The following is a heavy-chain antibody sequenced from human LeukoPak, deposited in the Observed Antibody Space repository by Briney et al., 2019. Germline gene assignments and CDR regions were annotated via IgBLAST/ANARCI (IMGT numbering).Heavy chain of an antibody. CDR1: GFTLSDHN. V-gene: IGHV3-48*02. D-gene: IGHD5-12*01. J-gene: IGHJ2*01. CDR3: ARDEKGDSDFDL. Sequence: GGSLRLSCAASGFTLSDHNMKWFRQAPGKGLECISCITSTSSAIYYADSVRGRFTISRDNAKRLLYLQMNSLRDEDTAVYYCARDEKGDSDFDLWGRGTLVTVSS. CDR2: ITSTSSAI.